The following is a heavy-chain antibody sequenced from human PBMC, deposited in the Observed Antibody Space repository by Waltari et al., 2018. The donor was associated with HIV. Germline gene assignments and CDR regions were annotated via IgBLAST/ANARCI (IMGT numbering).Heavy chain of an antibody. CDR2: ISQSGTT. Sequence: QLQLQESGSGLVKPSQTLSLTCAVSGGSISSGGYSWTWIRQPPGKGLEWIGYISQSGTTYDNPSLQSRVTISLDRSKNQFSLKLRSVTAADTAVYYCARDRLSVTTRGGYYYGLDVWGQGTTVTVSS. J-gene: IGHJ6*02. CDR3: ARDRLSVTTRGGYYYGLDV. V-gene: IGHV4-30-2*01. D-gene: IGHD4-17*01. CDR1: GGSISSGGYS.